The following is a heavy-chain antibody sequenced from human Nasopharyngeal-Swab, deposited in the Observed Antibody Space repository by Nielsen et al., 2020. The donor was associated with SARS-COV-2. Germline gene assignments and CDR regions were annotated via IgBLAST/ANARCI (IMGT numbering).Heavy chain of an antibody. CDR2: IYYSGST. CDR1: GGSISSYY. V-gene: IGHV4-59*01. Sequence: SETLSLTCTVSGGSISSYYWSWIRQPPGKGLEWIGYIYYSGSTNYNPSLKSRVTISVDTSKNQFSLKLSSVTAADTAVYYCARVTREDPRAVAGLFDYWGQGTLVTVCS. D-gene: IGHD6-19*01. CDR3: ARVTREDPRAVAGLFDY. J-gene: IGHJ4*02.